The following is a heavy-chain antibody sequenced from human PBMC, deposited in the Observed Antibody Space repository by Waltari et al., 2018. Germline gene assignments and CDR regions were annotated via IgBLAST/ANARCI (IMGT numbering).Heavy chain of an antibody. CDR2: IYHSGST. Sequence: QVQLQESGPGLVKPSGTLSLTCAVSGGSISSSNWWSWVRQPPGKGLEWIGEIYHSGSTNANPSLKSRVTISVDKSKNQFSLKLSSVTAADTAVYYCARQRYYDFWSGYSYSFDYWGQGTLVTVSS. D-gene: IGHD3-3*01. CDR1: GGSISSSNW. CDR3: ARQRYYDFWSGYSYSFDY. V-gene: IGHV4-4*02. J-gene: IGHJ4*02.